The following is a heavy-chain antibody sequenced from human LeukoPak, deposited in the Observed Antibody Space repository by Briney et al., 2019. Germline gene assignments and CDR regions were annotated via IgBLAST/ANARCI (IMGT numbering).Heavy chain of an antibody. Sequence: GGSLRLSCAASGFAVSTNYLSWVRQAPGKGLEWVSAISGSGGSTYYADSVKGRFTISRDNSKNTLYLQMNSLRAEGTAVYYCAKARQGAFDIWGQGTMVTVSS. CDR1: GFAVSTNY. J-gene: IGHJ3*02. CDR2: ISGSGGST. V-gene: IGHV3-23*01. CDR3: AKARQGAFDI.